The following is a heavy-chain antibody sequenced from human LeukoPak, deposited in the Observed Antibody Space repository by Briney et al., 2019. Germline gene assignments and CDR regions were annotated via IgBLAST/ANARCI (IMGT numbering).Heavy chain of an antibody. CDR1: GFTFSSYA. J-gene: IGHJ4*02. V-gene: IGHV3-23*01. D-gene: IGHD2-15*01. CDR2: ISGSGGST. CDR3: AKRRGYCSGGSCEGRGYYFDY. Sequence: GGSLRLSCAASGFTFSSYAMSWVRQAPGKGLEWVSAISGSGGSTYYADSVKGRFTISRDNSKNTLYLQMNSLRAEDTAVYYCAKRRGYCSGGSCEGRGYYFDYWGQGTLVTVSS.